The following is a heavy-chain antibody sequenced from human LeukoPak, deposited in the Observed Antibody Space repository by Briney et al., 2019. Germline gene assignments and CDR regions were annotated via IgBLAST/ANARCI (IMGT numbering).Heavy chain of an antibody. CDR2: IHPDGIEK. D-gene: IGHD2-21*02. V-gene: IGHV3-7*04. CDR1: GFTFRTYW. Sequence: GGSLRLSCAASGFTFRTYWMSWVCQAPGKGLEWVANIHPDGIEKYHVDSVKGRFTIFRDNARNLLYLQMSSLRADDTAVYYCSRGDDFSGDSWGQGTLVTVSS. J-gene: IGHJ5*01. CDR3: SRGDDFSGDS.